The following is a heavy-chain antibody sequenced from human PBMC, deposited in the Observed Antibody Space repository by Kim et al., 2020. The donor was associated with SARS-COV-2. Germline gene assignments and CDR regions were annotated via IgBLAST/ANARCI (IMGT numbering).Heavy chain of an antibody. V-gene: IGHV3-9*01. CDR1: GFTFDDYA. CDR3: AKDSNIVATTVFDY. J-gene: IGHJ4*02. Sequence: GGSLRLSCAASGFTFDDYAMHWVRQAPGKGLEWVSGISWNSGSIGYADSVKGRFTISRDNAKNSLYLQMNSLRAEDTALYYCAKDSNIVATTVFDYWGQGTLVTVSS. CDR2: ISWNSGSI. D-gene: IGHD5-12*01.